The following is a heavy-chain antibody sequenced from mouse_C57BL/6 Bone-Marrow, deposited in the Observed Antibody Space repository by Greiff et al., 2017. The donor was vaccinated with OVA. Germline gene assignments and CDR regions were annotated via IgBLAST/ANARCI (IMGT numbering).Heavy chain of an antibody. D-gene: IGHD2-5*01. CDR3: TSYYSNYGD. Sequence: VQLQQSGAELARPGASVKLSCKASGYTFTSYGISWVKQRTGQGLEWIGEIYPRSGHTYYNEKFKGKATLTADKSSSTAYMELRSLTSEDAAVYFCTSYYSNYGDWGQGTTLTVSS. CDR2: IYPRSGHT. V-gene: IGHV1-81*01. J-gene: IGHJ2*01. CDR1: GYTFTSYG.